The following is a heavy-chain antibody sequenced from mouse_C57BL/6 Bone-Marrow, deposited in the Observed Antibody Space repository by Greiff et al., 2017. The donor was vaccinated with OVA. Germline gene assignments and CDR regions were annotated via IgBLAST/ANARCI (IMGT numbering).Heavy chain of an antibody. D-gene: IGHD1-1*01. J-gene: IGHJ2*01. Sequence: QVQLKQPGTELVKPGASVKLSCKASGYTFTSYWMHWVKQRPGQGLEWIGNINPSNGGTNYNEKFKSKATLTVDKSSSTAYMQLSSLTSEDSAVYYCARWGLYYYGTYFDYWGQGTTLTVSS. CDR3: ARWGLYYYGTYFDY. V-gene: IGHV1-53*01. CDR2: INPSNGGT. CDR1: GYTFTSYW.